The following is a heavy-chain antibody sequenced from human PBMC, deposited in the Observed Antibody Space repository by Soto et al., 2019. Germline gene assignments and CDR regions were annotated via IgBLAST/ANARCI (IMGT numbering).Heavy chain of an antibody. D-gene: IGHD2-15*01. J-gene: IGHJ4*02. CDR2: IWQDGKNE. V-gene: IGHV3-33*01. CDR3: ARGGVVGYCSGGRCSDFDY. CDR1: EFALRNFG. Sequence: QVQLVESGGGVVQPGRSLRLSCAASEFALRNFGMHWVRQAPGKGLEWVAVIWQDGKNEFYAESVKGRFTISRDNSKTTLYLQMDSLRVEDTAVYYCARGGVVGYCSGGRCSDFDYWGQGTLVTVSS.